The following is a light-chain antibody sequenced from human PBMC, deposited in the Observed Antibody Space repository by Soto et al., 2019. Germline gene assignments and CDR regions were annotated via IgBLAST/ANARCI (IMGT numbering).Light chain of an antibody. CDR3: QQYDSSYT. CDR1: QTITNNY. Sequence: EIVLTQSPGTLSLSPGEIATLSCRASQTITNNYLAWYQQKPGQAPRLVMSGASSRATGIPDRFSGGGSETDFTLTISRLEPEDFAVYYCQQYDSSYTFGQGTKLEIK. J-gene: IGKJ2*01. V-gene: IGKV3-20*01. CDR2: GAS.